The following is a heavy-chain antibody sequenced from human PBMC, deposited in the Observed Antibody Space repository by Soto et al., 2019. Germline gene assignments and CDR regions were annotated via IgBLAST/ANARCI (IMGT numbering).Heavy chain of an antibody. CDR3: ARLGYCSGGSCYSEDY. D-gene: IGHD2-15*01. CDR1: GGTFSSYT. J-gene: IGHJ4*02. CDR2: IIPILGIA. V-gene: IGHV1-69*02. Sequence: QVQLVHSGAEVKKPGSSVKVSCKASGGTFSSYTISWVRQAPGQGLEWMGRIIPILGIANYAQKFQGRVTITADKSTSTAYMELSSLRSEDTAVYYCARLGYCSGGSCYSEDYWGQGTLVTVSS.